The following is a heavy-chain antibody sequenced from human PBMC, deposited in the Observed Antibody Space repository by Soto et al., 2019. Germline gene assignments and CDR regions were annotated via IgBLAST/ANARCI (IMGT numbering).Heavy chain of an antibody. CDR1: GFTFTSSA. CDR2: IVVGSGNT. CDR3: AADYPSSWYVDYYGMDV. J-gene: IGHJ6*02. D-gene: IGHD6-13*01. V-gene: IGHV1-58*01. Sequence: SVKVSCKASGFTFTSSAVQWVRQARGQRLEWIGWIVVGSGNTNYAQKFQERVTITRDMSTSTAYMELSSLRSEDTAVYYCAADYPSSWYVDYYGMDVWGQGTTVTVSS.